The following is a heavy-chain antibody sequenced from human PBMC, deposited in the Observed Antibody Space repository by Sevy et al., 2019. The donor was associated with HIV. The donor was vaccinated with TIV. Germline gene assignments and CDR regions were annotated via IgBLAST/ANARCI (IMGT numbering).Heavy chain of an antibody. CDR1: GFSFSSYG. D-gene: IGHD4-17*01. CDR2: IWFDGSNS. J-gene: IGHJ4*02. Sequence: GRSLRLSCAASGFSFSSYGMHWVRQAPGKGLEWVALIWFDGSNSYYADSVKGRFTISRDTSKNTVYLQMNSLRAEDTAVYYCARDHEFYDYGDYGPTFFPDXWGQGNLVTVSS. V-gene: IGHV3-33*01. CDR3: ARDHEFYDYGDYGPTFFPDX.